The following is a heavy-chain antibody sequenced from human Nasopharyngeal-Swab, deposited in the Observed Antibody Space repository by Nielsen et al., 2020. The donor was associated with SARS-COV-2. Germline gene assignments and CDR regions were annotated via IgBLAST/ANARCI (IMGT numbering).Heavy chain of an antibody. CDR3: ARYQGNIGWDQAYFDS. D-gene: IGHD6-19*01. V-gene: IGHV2-70*11. CDR1: GFSLSTSGMS. Sequence: SGPTLVKPTQTLTLTCTFSGFSLSTSGMSVSWIRQPPGKALEWLARIDWDDDKYYSTSLKTRLSVSKDTSKNQVVLTMTNMDPVDTATYFCARYQGNIGWDQAYFDSWGQGTLVTVSS. CDR2: IDWDDDK. J-gene: IGHJ4*02.